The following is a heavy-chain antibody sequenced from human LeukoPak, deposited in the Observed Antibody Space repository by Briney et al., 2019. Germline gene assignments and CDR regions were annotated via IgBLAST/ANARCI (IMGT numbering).Heavy chain of an antibody. D-gene: IGHD5-24*01. CDR2: IKEDGTAK. Sequence: AGGSLRLSCAASGFTFSSYSMNWVRQAPGKGLEWVGDIKEDGTAKYYVDSVKGRFTMSRDNAKNSLYLQMSSLRAEDTGIYYCVKNRGRLQFDPWGQGTLVTVSS. CDR1: GFTFSSYS. J-gene: IGHJ5*02. V-gene: IGHV3-7*02. CDR3: VKNRGRLQFDP.